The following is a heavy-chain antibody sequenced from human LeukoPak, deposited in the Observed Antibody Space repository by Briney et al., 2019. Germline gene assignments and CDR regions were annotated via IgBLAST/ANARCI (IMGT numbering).Heavy chain of an antibody. CDR3: ARRPIYDILTGYSNYYYYGMDV. Sequence: SETLSLTCAVYGGSFSGYYWNWIRQPPGKGLEWIGEINHSGSTNYNPSLKSRVTISVDTSKNQFSLRLSSVTAADTAVYYCARRPIYDILTGYSNYYYYGMDVWGQGTTVTVSS. J-gene: IGHJ6*02. V-gene: IGHV4-34*01. CDR1: GGSFSGYY. CDR2: INHSGST. D-gene: IGHD3-9*01.